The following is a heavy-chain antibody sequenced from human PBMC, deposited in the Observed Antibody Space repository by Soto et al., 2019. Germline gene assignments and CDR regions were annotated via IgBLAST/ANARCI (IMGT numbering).Heavy chain of an antibody. J-gene: IGHJ3*02. CDR1: GFTFSSYA. V-gene: IGHV3-30-3*01. CDR2: ISYDGSNK. CDR3: ARDRISQAGLRWYPLDAFDI. Sequence: GGSLRLSCAASGFTFSSYAMHWVRQAPGKGLGWVAVISYDGSNKYYADSVKGRFTISRDNSKNTLYLQMNSLRAEDTAVYYCARDRISQAGLRWYPLDAFDIWGQGTMVTVSS. D-gene: IGHD4-17*01.